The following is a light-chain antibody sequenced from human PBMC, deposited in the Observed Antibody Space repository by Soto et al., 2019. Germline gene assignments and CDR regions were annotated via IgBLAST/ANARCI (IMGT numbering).Light chain of an antibody. Sequence: EIVLTQSPGTLSLSPGERATLSCRASQSVSSRSLAWYQKKPGQAPRLLIYRASTRAPGIPARFSGSGSGTEFTLTISSLQSEDFTVYSCLQYHNLWAFGQGTKVDIK. J-gene: IGKJ1*01. CDR1: QSVSSR. V-gene: IGKV3-15*01. CDR3: LQYHNLWA. CDR2: RAS.